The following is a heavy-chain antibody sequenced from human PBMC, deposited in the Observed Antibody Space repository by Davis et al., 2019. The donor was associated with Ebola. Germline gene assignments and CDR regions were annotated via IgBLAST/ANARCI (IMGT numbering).Heavy chain of an antibody. CDR2: IYYSGST. D-gene: IGHD1-26*01. V-gene: IGHV4-31*03. CDR1: GGSISSGGYY. CDR3: ARDRGYSGSYFDY. J-gene: IGHJ4*02. Sequence: MPSETLSLTCTVSGGSISSGGYYWSWIRQHPGKGLEWIGYIYYSGSTYYNPSLKSRVTISVDTSKNQFSLKLSSVTAADTAVYYCARDRGYSGSYFDYWGQGTLVTVSS.